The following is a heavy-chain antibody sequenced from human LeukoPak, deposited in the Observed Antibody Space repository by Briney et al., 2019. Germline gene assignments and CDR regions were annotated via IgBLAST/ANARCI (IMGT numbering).Heavy chain of an antibody. CDR3: ARDLRTVAHYYYGMDV. D-gene: IGHD6-19*01. Sequence: GGSLRLSCAASGFTFSSYAMSWVRQAPGKGLEWVSAISGSGGSTYYADSVKGRFTISRDNSKNTLYLQMNSLRDEDTAVYYCARDLRTVAHYYYGMDVWGQGTTVTVSS. V-gene: IGHV3-23*01. J-gene: IGHJ6*02. CDR2: ISGSGGST. CDR1: GFTFSSYA.